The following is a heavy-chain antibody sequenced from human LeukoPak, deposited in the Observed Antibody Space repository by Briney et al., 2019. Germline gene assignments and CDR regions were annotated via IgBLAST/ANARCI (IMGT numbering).Heavy chain of an antibody. CDR1: GGSISSYY. CDR3: ARDRVGATTMYYFDY. Sequence: SETLSLTCTVSGGSISSYYWSWIRQPAGKGLEWLGRVYTSGSTNYNPSLKSRVTMSVDTSKNQFSLKLSSVTAADTAVYYCARDRVGATTMYYFDYWGQGTLVTVSS. D-gene: IGHD1-26*01. CDR2: VYTSGST. J-gene: IGHJ4*02. V-gene: IGHV4-4*07.